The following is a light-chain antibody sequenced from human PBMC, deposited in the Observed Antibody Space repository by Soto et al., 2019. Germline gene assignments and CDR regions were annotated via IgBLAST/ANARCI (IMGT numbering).Light chain of an antibody. J-gene: IGLJ2*01. V-gene: IGLV2-8*01. CDR2: EVS. CDR3: SSYAGSNSVV. CDR1: SSDVGGYNY. Sequence: QSVLTQPPSASGSPGQSVTISCTGTSSDVGGYNYVSWYQQHPGKAPKLMIYEVSKRPSGVPDRFSGSKSGNTASLTVSGPQAEDEADYYCSSYAGSNSVVFGGGTKLTVL.